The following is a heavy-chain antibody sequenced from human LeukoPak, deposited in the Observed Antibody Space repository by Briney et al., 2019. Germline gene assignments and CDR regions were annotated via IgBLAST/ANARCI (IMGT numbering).Heavy chain of an antibody. Sequence: GGSLRLSCAASGFTFSSYWMHWVRQAPGKGLVWVSRINSDGSSTSYADSVKGRFTISRDNAKNTLYLQMNSLGAEDTAVYYCARDYDFWSGYYTDYYYYYGMDVWGQGTTVTVSS. CDR2: INSDGSST. CDR1: GFTFSSYW. V-gene: IGHV3-74*01. CDR3: ARDYDFWSGYYTDYYYYYGMDV. D-gene: IGHD3-3*01. J-gene: IGHJ6*02.